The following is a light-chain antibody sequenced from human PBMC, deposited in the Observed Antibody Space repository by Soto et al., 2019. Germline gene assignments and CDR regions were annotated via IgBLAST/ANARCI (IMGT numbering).Light chain of an antibody. Sequence: DTVMTQSPDALAVSLSERATINCRYSQSVLYSSNSKDYLAWYQQRPGQPPKLLIYWASTRESGVPDRFSGSGSGTDFTLIISSLQAEDVAVYYCQQYFGTPLTFGGGTMVDI. CDR1: QSVLYSSNSKDY. J-gene: IGKJ4*01. V-gene: IGKV4-1*01. CDR2: WAS. CDR3: QQYFGTPLT.